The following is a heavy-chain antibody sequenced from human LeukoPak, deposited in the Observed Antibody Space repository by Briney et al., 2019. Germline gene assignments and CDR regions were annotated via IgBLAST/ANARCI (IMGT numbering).Heavy chain of an antibody. V-gene: IGHV3-49*04. CDR2: IRSKAYGGTT. Sequence: PGRSLRLSCTASGFNFGDYAMSWVRQAPGKGLEWVGFIRSKAYGGTTEYAASVKGRFTISRDDSKTIAYLQMNSLKTEDTAVYYCSRASKLREFFDYRGQGTLVSVSS. D-gene: IGHD3-10*01. J-gene: IGHJ4*02. CDR1: GFNFGDYA. CDR3: SRASKLREFFDY.